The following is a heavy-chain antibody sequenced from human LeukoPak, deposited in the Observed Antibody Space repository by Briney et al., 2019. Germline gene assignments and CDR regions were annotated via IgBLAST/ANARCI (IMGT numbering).Heavy chain of an antibody. Sequence: PGGSLRLSCAASGFTFSNYWMHWVRQAPGKGLVWVSRINSDARSTSYADSVKGRFTISRDNAKNTLYLQMNSLRAEDTAVYYCARQYSSSSKAFDYWGQGTLVTVSS. CDR1: GFTFSNYW. CDR2: INSDARST. D-gene: IGHD6-6*01. V-gene: IGHV3-74*01. CDR3: ARQYSSSSKAFDY. J-gene: IGHJ4*02.